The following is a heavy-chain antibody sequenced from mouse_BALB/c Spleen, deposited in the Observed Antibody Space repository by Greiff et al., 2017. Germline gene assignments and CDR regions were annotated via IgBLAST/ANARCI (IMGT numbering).Heavy chain of an antibody. V-gene: IGHV1-9*01. CDR3: AREAYYRYGEI. D-gene: IGHD2-14*01. J-gene: IGHJ2*01. CDR1: GYTFSSYW. CDR2: ILPGSGST. Sequence: LQESGAELMKPGASVKISCKATGYTFSSYWIEWVKQRPGHGLEWIGEILPGSGSTNYNEKFKGKATFTADTSSNTAYMQLSSLTSEDSAVYYCAREAYYRYGEIWGQGTTLTVSS.